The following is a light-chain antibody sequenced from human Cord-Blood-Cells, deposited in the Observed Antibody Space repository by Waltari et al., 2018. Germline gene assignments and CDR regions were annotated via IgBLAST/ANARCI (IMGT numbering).Light chain of an antibody. J-gene: IGLJ2*01. V-gene: IGLV2-11*01. Sequence: QSALTQPRSVSGSPGQSVTISCTGTSSDVGGYNYVSWYQQHPGKAPKLMIYDVSKRPSGVHIRFSGSKSGNTASLTISGLQAEDEADYYCCSYAGSYTPVFGGGTKLTVL. CDR3: CSYAGSYTPV. CDR2: DVS. CDR1: SSDVGGYNY.